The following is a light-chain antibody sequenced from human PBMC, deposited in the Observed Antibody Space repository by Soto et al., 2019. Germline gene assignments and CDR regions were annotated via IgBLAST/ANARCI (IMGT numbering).Light chain of an antibody. J-gene: IGKJ5*01. CDR1: QSVSIY. V-gene: IGKV3D-20*01. CDR2: DAS. Sequence: EKVLKQSAATQSLTPGERATLSCGASQSVSIYLAWYQQKPGQAPRLLIYDASSRATGVPDRFSGSGSGTDFTLTISRLEPEDFAVYSCQQYDGSSITFGQGTRLEVK. CDR3: QQYDGSSIT.